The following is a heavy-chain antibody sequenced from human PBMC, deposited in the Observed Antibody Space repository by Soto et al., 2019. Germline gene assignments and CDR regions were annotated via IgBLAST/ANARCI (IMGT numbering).Heavy chain of an antibody. V-gene: IGHV4-30-2*01. D-gene: IGHD3-9*01. Sequence: SETLSLTCVVSGDSISSGGYSWSWIRQPPGKGREWIGNIYYSGTAYYNPSLKSRVTISLDGSKNQFSQQLSSVTAADTAVYYCARGPPDYDMYATHVFDIWGQGTLVTVSS. CDR2: IYYSGTA. CDR1: GDSISSGGYS. CDR3: ARGPPDYDMYATHVFDI. J-gene: IGHJ4*02.